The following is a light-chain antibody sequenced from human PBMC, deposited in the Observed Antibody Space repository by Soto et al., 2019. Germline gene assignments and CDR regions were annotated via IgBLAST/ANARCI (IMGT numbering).Light chain of an antibody. Sequence: DIQMTQSPSTLSASVGDRVTITCRASQSISSWLAWYQQKPGKAPKLLIYKASSLESGVPSRFSGSGSGTEFTLTISSLQPDDFATYYCQQYNSFPKFGQGTKEEIK. CDR2: KAS. J-gene: IGKJ1*01. CDR1: QSISSW. CDR3: QQYNSFPK. V-gene: IGKV1-5*03.